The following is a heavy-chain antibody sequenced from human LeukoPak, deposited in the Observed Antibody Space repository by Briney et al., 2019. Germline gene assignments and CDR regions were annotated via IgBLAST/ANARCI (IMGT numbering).Heavy chain of an antibody. CDR3: ARHKPTGSYPLEL. D-gene: IGHD3-10*01. Sequence: SETLSLTCTVSGGSISSYYWSWLRQPPGKGLEWIGHIYYTGSTNYNPSLRSRLTISVDTSTSQLSLELSSVTAADTAVYYCARHKPTGSYPLELWGQGTLVTVSS. CDR1: GGSISSYY. J-gene: IGHJ4*02. CDR2: IYYTGST. V-gene: IGHV4-59*08.